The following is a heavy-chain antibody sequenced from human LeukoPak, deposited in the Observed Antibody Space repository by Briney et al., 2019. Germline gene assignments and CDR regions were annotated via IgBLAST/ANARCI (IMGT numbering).Heavy chain of an antibody. Sequence: SETLSLTCTVSGGSISSYYWSWIRQPPGKGLEWIGYIYYSGSTNYNPSLKSRVTISVDTSKNQFSLKLSSVTAADTAVYYCARQTVTHPTFGYWGQGTLVTVSS. CDR1: GGSISSYY. J-gene: IGHJ4*02. CDR2: IYYSGST. D-gene: IGHD4-17*01. CDR3: ARQTVTHPTFGY. V-gene: IGHV4-59*08.